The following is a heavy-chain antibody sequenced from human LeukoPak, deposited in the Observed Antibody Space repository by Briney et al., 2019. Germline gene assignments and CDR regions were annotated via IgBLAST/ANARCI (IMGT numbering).Heavy chain of an antibody. CDR3: AKPPRVVVVTAFDS. V-gene: IGHV3-23*01. CDR2: ITGSGSST. J-gene: IGHJ4*02. D-gene: IGHD2-21*02. Sequence: GGSLRLSCAASGFTFSSYAMTWVRQAPGKGLEWVSSITGSGSSTYYADSVKGRFTISRDNSKNTLYVQMNSLRAEDTAVYFCAKPPRVVVVTAFDSWGQGTLVTVSS. CDR1: GFTFSSYA.